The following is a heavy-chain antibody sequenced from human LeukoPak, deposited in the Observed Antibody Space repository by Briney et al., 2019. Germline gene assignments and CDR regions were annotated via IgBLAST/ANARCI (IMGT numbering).Heavy chain of an antibody. J-gene: IGHJ4*02. CDR3: AKGVVPAARQYYFDY. CDR2: ISGSGGST. CDR1: GFTFSSYA. Sequence: GGSLRLSCAAFGFTFSSYAMSWVRQAPGKGLEWVSAISGSGGSTYYADSVKGRFTISRDNSKNTLYLQMNSLRAEDTAVYYCAKGVVPAARQYYFDYWGQGTLVTVSS. V-gene: IGHV3-23*01. D-gene: IGHD2-2*01.